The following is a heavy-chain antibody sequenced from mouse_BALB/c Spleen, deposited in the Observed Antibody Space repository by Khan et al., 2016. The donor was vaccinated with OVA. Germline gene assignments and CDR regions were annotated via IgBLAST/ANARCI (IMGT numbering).Heavy chain of an antibody. CDR1: GYSITSDYA. D-gene: IGHD3-3*01. J-gene: IGHJ3*01. CDR3: VRGRAY. Sequence: VQLKESGPGLVKPSQSLSLTCTVTGYSITSDYAWNWIRQFPGNKLEWMGYISYSGSTSYTPSLKSRISVTRDTSKNQFFLQLNSVTSEDTATYYCVRGRAYWGQGTLVTVSA. V-gene: IGHV3-2*02. CDR2: ISYSGST.